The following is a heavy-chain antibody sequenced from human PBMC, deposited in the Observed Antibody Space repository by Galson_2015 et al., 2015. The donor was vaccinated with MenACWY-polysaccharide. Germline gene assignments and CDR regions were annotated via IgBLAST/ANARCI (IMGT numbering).Heavy chain of an antibody. CDR1: GLSFSGSG. Sequence: SLRLSCAASGLSFSGSGMHWVRQAPGKGLEWVAVIQYDGTNKVYADPVKGRFTISRDNSRNTLYLEMNSLRAEDTAVYYCAREGSRIVFHAFDTWGQGTMVTVSS. V-gene: IGHV3-33*01. D-gene: IGHD6-13*01. J-gene: IGHJ3*02. CDR3: AREGSRIVFHAFDT. CDR2: IQYDGTNK.